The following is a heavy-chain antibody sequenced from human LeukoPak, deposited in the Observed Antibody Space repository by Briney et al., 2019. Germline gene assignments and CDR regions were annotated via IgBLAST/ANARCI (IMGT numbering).Heavy chain of an antibody. Sequence: GGSLRLSCAASGFTFSTYEMNWVRQAPGKGLEWVSGISWNSGSIGYADSVKGRFTISRDNAKNSLYLQMNSLRAEDTALYYCAKGTEWELHGGAFDIWGQGTMVTVSS. CDR2: ISWNSGSI. CDR1: GFTFSTYE. V-gene: IGHV3-9*01. CDR3: AKGTEWELHGGAFDI. D-gene: IGHD1-26*01. J-gene: IGHJ3*02.